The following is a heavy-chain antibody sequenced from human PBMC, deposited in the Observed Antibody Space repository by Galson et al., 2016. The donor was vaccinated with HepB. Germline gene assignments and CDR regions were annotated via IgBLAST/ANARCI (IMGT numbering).Heavy chain of an antibody. V-gene: IGHV4-31*03. CDR1: GGSINSGGYY. CDR3: ARGPIFGVVISPFDS. J-gene: IGHJ4*02. D-gene: IGHD3-3*01. CDR2: IYYSGST. Sequence: TLSLTCTVSGGSINSGGYYWNWIRQHPGKGLEWIGYIYYSGSTHSNPSLKSRLTMSVDTSKNQFSLKLSSVTAADTAVYYCARGPIFGVVISPFDSWGQGTLVTVSS.